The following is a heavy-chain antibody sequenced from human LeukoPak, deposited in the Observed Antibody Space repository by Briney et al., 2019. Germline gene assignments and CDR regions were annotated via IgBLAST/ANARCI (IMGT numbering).Heavy chain of an antibody. D-gene: IGHD2-8*01. V-gene: IGHV1-18*01. Sequence: ASVKVSCKASGGTFSSYAISWVRQAPGQGLEWMGRISAYNGNTNYAQKLQGRVTMTTDTSTSTAYMELRSLRSDDTAVYYCARSRIGCCFDYWGQGTLVTVSS. J-gene: IGHJ4*02. CDR3: ARSRIGCCFDY. CDR1: GGTFSSYA. CDR2: ISAYNGNT.